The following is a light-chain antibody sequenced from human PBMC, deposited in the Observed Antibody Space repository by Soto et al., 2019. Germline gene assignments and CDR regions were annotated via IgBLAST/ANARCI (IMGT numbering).Light chain of an antibody. CDR2: EVS. CDR1: TSDVGTYKF. Sequence: QSALTQPDSVSGSPGQSITISCTGTTSDVGTYKFVSWYQQHPGIAPKLMIYEVSERPSGVSNRFSGSKSGNTASLTISGLQAEDEADYYCCSHAGSHVIFGGGTKLTVL. J-gene: IGLJ2*01. CDR3: CSHAGSHVI. V-gene: IGLV2-23*02.